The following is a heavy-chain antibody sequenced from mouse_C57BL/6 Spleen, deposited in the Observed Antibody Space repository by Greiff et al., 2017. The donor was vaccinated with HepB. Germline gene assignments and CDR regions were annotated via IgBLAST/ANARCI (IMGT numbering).Heavy chain of an antibody. Sequence: EVKVVESGGGLVKPGGSLKLSCAASGFTFSDYGMHWVRQAPEKGLEWVAYISSGSSTIYYADTVKGRFTISRDNAKNTLFLQMTSLRSEDTAMYYCARPHLGGSSYPDYWGQGTTLTVSS. D-gene: IGHD1-1*01. CDR1: GFTFSDYG. V-gene: IGHV5-17*01. CDR2: ISSGSSTI. J-gene: IGHJ2*01. CDR3: ARPHLGGSSYPDY.